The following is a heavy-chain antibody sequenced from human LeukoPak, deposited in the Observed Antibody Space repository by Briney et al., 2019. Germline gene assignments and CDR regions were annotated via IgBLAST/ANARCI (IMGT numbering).Heavy chain of an antibody. CDR1: GGSISSYY. J-gene: IGHJ5*02. CDR2: IYYSGST. D-gene: IGHD1-26*01. CDR3: ASRSGSYYGYWFDP. V-gene: IGHV4-59*01. Sequence: PSETLSLTCTVFGGSISSYYWSWIRQPPGKGLEWIGYIYYSGSTNYNPSLKSRVTISVDTSKNQFSLKLSSVTAADTAVYYCASRSGSYYGYWFDPWGQGTLVTVSS.